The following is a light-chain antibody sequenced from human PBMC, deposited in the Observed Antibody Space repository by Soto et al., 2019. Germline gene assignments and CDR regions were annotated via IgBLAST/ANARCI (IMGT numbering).Light chain of an antibody. CDR2: GAS. J-gene: IGKJ1*01. CDR3: QQYNNWPPWT. CDR1: QSVSSN. V-gene: IGKV3-15*01. Sequence: EIVMTQSPATLSVSPGERATLSCRASQSVSSNLAWYQQKPGQAPRLLIYGASTRATGIPARFSGSGSGTEFTLTISSLQSKDLAVYYCQQYNNWPPWTFGQGTKVEIK.